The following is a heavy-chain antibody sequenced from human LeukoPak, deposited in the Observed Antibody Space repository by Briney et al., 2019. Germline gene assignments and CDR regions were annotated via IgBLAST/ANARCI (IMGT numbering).Heavy chain of an antibody. CDR2: IKQDGSEK. J-gene: IGHJ4*02. D-gene: IGHD5-24*01. V-gene: IGHV3-7*04. CDR3: ARETEMANLDY. Sequence: GGSLRLSCAASGFTFSSYAMHWVRQAPGKGLEWVANIKQDGSEKYYVDSVKGRFTISRDNAKKSLYLQMNSLRAEDTAVYYCARETEMANLDYWGQGTLVTVSS. CDR1: GFTFSSYA.